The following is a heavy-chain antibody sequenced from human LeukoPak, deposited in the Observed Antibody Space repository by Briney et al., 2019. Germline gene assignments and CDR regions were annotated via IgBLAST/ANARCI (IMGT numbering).Heavy chain of an antibody. CDR3: ARDVTVAGKTLYY. D-gene: IGHD6-19*01. CDR1: GYTFTSYA. CDR2: ISAYNGNT. V-gene: IGHV1-18*01. J-gene: IGHJ4*02. Sequence: AXVKVXXXASGYTFTSYAMNWVRQAPGQGLEWMGWISAYNGNTNYAQKLQGRVTMTTDTSTSTAYMELRSLRSDDTAVYYCARDVTVAGKTLYYWGQGTLVTVSS.